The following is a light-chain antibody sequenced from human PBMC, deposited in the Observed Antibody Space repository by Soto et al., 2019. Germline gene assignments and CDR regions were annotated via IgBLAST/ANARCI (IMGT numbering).Light chain of an antibody. CDR2: GAS. CDR1: QSVSSN. Sequence: EIVMTQSPATLSVSPGERATLSCRASQSVSSNLAWYQQKPCQAPRLLIYGASTRATGIPARFSGSGSGTEFTLTISSLQSEDFAVYYCHQYNNWQTFGQGTKLEIK. J-gene: IGKJ2*01. V-gene: IGKV3-15*01. CDR3: HQYNNWQT.